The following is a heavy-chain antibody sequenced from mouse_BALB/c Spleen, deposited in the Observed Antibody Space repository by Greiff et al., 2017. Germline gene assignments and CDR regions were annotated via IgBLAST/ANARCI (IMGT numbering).Heavy chain of an antibody. CDR2: INPSTGYT. CDR1: GYTFTSYW. D-gene: IGHD3-2*01. V-gene: IGHV1-7*01. J-gene: IGHJ4*01. CDR3: ARRRQPYYAMDY. Sequence: VQLQQSGAELAKPGASVKMSCKASGYTFTSYWMHWVKQRPGQGLEWIGYINPSTGYTEYNQKFKDKATLTADKSSSTAYMQLSSLTSEDSAVYYCARRRQPYYAMDYWGQGTSVTVSS.